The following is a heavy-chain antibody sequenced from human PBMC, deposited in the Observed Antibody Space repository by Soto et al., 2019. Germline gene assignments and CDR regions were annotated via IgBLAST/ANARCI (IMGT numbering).Heavy chain of an antibody. D-gene: IGHD3-3*01. V-gene: IGHV3-48*02. J-gene: IGHJ6*02. CDR2: INSDSDNT. CDR1: GWTFGPYS. CDR3: ARLYYDYV. Sequence: PGGSLRLSCAASGWTFGPYSMNWVRQAPGKGLEWIAYINSDSDNTMYADSVKGRFTISRDNAKNSLFLQMNSLTDEDTAVYYCARLYYDYVWGQGTTGTVS.